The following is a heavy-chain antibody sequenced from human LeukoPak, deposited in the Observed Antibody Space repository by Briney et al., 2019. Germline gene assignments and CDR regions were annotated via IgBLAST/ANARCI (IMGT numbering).Heavy chain of an antibody. CDR3: AKHLRRDLLWFGEGCYFGD. CDR1: GFIFSDYA. V-gene: IGHV3-23*01. Sequence: PGGSLRLSCAASGFIFSDYAMSWVRQAPGKGLEWVSGISGSDTNTLYADSVKGRFTISRDNSKNTLYLQMNSLRAEDTAIYFCAKHLRRDLLWFGEGCYFGDWGQGTLVTVSS. CDR2: ISGSDTNT. J-gene: IGHJ4*02. D-gene: IGHD3-10*01.